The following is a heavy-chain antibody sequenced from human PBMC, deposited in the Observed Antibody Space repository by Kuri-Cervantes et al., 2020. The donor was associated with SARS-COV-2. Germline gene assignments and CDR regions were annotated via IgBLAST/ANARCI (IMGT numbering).Heavy chain of an antibody. CDR2: INPSGGST. J-gene: IGHJ4*02. D-gene: IGHD3-10*01. Sequence: ASVKVSCKASGYTFTSYDINWVRQATGQGLEWMGIINPSGGSTSYAQKFQGRVTMTRDTSTSTVYMELSSLRSEDTAVYYCARDRGFGSIDYWGQGTLVTVSS. CDR1: GYTFTSYD. V-gene: IGHV1-46*01. CDR3: ARDRGFGSIDY.